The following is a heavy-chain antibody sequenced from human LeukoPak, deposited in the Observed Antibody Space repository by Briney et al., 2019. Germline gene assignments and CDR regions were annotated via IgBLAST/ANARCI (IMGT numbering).Heavy chain of an antibody. CDR1: GFSFSRYG. CDR2: IWYDGSNK. V-gene: IGHV3-33*01. D-gene: IGHD6-19*01. CDR3: ARVGSSDWWSDQKTDH. Sequence: GGSLSLYGAGSGFSFSRYGMHWVPQAPGKGLEWVAVIWYDGSNKYYADSVKGRFTISRDNSKNTLYLQMNSLRAEDTAIYYCARVGSSDWWSDQKTDHWGQGTLVTVSS. J-gene: IGHJ4*02.